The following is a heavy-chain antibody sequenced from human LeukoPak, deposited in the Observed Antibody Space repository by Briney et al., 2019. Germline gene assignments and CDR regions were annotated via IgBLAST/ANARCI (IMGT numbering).Heavy chain of an antibody. CDR1: GGSISSSSYY. Sequence: PSETLSLTCTVSGGSISSSSYYWGWIRQPPGKGLEWIGSIYYSGSTYYNPSLKSRVTISVDTSKNQFSLKLSSVTAADTAVYYCARADTAMVEFDYWGQGTLVTVSS. CDR3: ARADTAMVEFDY. J-gene: IGHJ4*02. V-gene: IGHV4-39*07. CDR2: IYYSGST. D-gene: IGHD5-18*01.